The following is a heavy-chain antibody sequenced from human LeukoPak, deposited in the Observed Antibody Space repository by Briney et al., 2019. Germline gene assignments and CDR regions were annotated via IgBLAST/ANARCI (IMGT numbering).Heavy chain of an antibody. Sequence: PGGSLRLSRAASGFPFSSYWMSWVRQAPGKGLEWVANIRHDGSETYYVDSLRGRFTISRDNAKNLVYLQMSSLRAEDTAIYYCARDETYDYESNGYLDFWGQGTVVTVSS. V-gene: IGHV3-7*01. D-gene: IGHD3-22*01. CDR1: GFPFSSYW. J-gene: IGHJ4*02. CDR3: ARDETYDYESNGYLDF. CDR2: IRHDGSET.